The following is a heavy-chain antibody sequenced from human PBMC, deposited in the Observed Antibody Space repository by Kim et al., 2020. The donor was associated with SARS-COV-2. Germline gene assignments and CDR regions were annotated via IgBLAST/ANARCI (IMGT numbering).Heavy chain of an antibody. CDR2: ISWNSGSI. CDR3: AKDKLPIIVVVTATYYYYYGMDV. CDR1: GFTFDDYA. D-gene: IGHD2-21*02. J-gene: IGHJ6*02. Sequence: GGSLRLSCAASGFTFDDYAMHWVRQAPGKGLEWVSGISWNSGSIGYADSVKGRFTISRDNAKNSLYLQMNSLRAEDTALYYCAKDKLPIIVVVTATYYYYYGMDVWGQGTTVTVSS. V-gene: IGHV3-9*01.